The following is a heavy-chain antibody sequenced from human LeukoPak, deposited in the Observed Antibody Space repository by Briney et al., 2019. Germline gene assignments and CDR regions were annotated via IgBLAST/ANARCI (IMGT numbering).Heavy chain of an antibody. Sequence: PGGSLRLSCAASGFTFSSFGMQWVRQAPGKGLEWVAVIWYDASNKYYADSVKGRFTISRDNSKNTLFLQMNSLRDDDTAVYYCVRGVGVSRFNYFDPWGQGTLVIVSS. J-gene: IGHJ5*02. CDR3: VRGVGVSRFNYFDP. CDR2: IWYDASNK. D-gene: IGHD6-13*01. CDR1: GFTFSSFG. V-gene: IGHV3-33*01.